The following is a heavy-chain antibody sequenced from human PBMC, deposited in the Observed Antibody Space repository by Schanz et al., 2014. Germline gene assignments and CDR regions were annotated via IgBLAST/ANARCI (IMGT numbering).Heavy chain of an antibody. V-gene: IGHV4-4*07. D-gene: IGHD6-13*01. CDR2: IYTSGST. Sequence: QVQLQESGPGLAKPSETLSLTCTVSGGSISTYYWSWIRQPAGRGLEWIGRIYTSGSTNYNPPLKSRVTMSVAPPKNQFSLRLSSLTAADTAVYYCARGPQYSSSPTGAFDLWGQGTLVTVSS. J-gene: IGHJ3*01. CDR3: ARGPQYSSSPTGAFDL. CDR1: GGSISTYY.